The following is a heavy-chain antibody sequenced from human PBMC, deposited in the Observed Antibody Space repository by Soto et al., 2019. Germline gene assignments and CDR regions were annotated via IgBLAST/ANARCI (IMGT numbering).Heavy chain of an antibody. V-gene: IGHV4-39*01. CDR2: IYYSGST. CDR3: ARHGYTAMVYFDY. J-gene: IGHJ4*02. D-gene: IGHD5-18*01. CDR1: GGSISSSSYY. Sequence: QLQLQESGPGLVKPSETLSLTCTVSGGSISSSSYYWGWIRQPPGKGLEWIGSIYYSGSTYYNSALKSRVTVSVDTSTKHSSLMRSSVTAADTAVYYCARHGYTAMVYFDYWGQGTLVTVSS.